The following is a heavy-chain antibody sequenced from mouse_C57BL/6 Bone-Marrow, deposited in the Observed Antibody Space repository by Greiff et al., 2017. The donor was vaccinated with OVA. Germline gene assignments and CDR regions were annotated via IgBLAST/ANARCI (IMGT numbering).Heavy chain of an antibody. CDR1: GYTFTSYW. Sequence: VQLQQSGPVLARPGASVKMSCKTSGYTFTSYWMHWVKQRPGQGLEWIGAIYPGNSDTSYNQKFKGKAKLTAVTSASTAYMELSSLTNEDSAVYYCTRETTVVAFDYWGQGTTLTVSS. D-gene: IGHD1-1*01. V-gene: IGHV1-5*01. CDR3: TRETTVVAFDY. J-gene: IGHJ2*01. CDR2: IYPGNSDT.